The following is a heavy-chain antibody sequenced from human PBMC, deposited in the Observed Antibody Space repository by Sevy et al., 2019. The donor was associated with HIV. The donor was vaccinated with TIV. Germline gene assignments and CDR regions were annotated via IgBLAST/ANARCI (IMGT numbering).Heavy chain of an antibody. CDR1: GYSFTGYY. CDR2: INPNNGGT. V-gene: IGHV1-2*02. Sequence: KISCKASGYSFTGYYIHWVRQAPGQGLEWMGWINPNNGGTNYAQEFQGRVTMTRDTSISTVYMELSRLKSDDTAVYYCARAPVYCRGGNCYPYHFDYWGQGTLVTVSS. J-gene: IGHJ4*02. D-gene: IGHD2-15*01. CDR3: ARAPVYCRGGNCYPYHFDY.